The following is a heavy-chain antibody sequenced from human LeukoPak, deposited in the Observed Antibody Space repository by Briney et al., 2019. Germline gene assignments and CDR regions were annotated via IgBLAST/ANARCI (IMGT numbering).Heavy chain of an antibody. CDR1: GGSISSYY. J-gene: IGHJ6*02. V-gene: IGHV4-59*01. CDR2: IYYSGST. Sequence: PSETLSLTCTVSGGSISSYYWSWIRQPPGKGLEWIGYIYYSGSTNYNPSLKSRVTISVDTSKNQFSLKLSSVTAADTAVYYCARDGKYYYGMDVWGQGTTVTVS. CDR3: ARDGKYYYGMDV. D-gene: IGHD1-14*01.